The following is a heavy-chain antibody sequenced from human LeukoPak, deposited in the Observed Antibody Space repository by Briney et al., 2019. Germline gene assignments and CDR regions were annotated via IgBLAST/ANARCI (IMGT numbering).Heavy chain of an antibody. Sequence: GASVKVSCKASGGTFSSYAISWVRQAPGQGLEWMGGIIPIFGTANYAQKFRGRVTITADKSTSTAYMELSSLRSEDTAVYYCARARGYNWNDVLYPVSYYFDYWGQGTLVTVSS. D-gene: IGHD1-20*01. J-gene: IGHJ4*02. CDR1: GGTFSSYA. CDR2: IIPIFGTA. CDR3: ARARGYNWNDVLYPVSYYFDY. V-gene: IGHV1-69*06.